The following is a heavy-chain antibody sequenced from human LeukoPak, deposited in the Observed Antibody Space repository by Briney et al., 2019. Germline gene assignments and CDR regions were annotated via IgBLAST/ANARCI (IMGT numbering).Heavy chain of an antibody. V-gene: IGHV3-49*04. J-gene: IGHJ4*02. D-gene: IGHD6-19*01. Sequence: GGSLRLSCTASGFTFIDHAMSGVRQAPGKGLEWVTFIRSKTHGETTEYAASVKGRFTISRDDSKSIAYLQMNSLKTEDTAVYYCTRGRSGWYTISDYWGQGTLVTVSS. CDR2: IRSKTHGETT. CDR1: GFTFIDHA. CDR3: TRGRSGWYTISDY.